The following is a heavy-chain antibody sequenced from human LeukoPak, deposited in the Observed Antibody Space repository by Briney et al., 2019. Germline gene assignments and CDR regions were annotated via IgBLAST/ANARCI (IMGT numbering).Heavy chain of an antibody. V-gene: IGHV1-69*05. CDR3: AREGSGYDFWSGYYLKGYYSDY. D-gene: IGHD3-3*01. J-gene: IGHJ4*02. CDR2: IIPIFGTA. Sequence: SVKVSCKASGGTFSSYAISWVRQAPGQGLEWMGRIIPIFGTANYAQKFQGRVTITTDESTSTAYMELSSLRSEDTAVYYCAREGSGYDFWSGYYLKGYYSDYWGQGTLVTVSS. CDR1: GGTFSSYA.